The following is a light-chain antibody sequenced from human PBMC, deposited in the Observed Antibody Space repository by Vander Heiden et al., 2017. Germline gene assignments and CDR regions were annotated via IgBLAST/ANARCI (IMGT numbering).Light chain of an antibody. V-gene: IGKV4-1*01. J-gene: IGKJ4*01. CDR2: WAS. CDR3: QQYYNSPLT. CDR1: RSVLYSSNNKNY. Sequence: DIVMTRSPDSLAVSLGERATINCKSSRSVLYSSNNKNYLAWYQQKPGQPPKLLIYWASTRESGVPDRFSGSGSGTDFTLTISSLQAEDVAVYYCQQYYNSPLTFGGGTKVEIK.